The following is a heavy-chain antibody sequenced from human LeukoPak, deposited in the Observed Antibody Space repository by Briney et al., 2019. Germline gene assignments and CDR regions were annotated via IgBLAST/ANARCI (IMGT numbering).Heavy chain of an antibody. CDR1: GFTFSSYW. Sequence: PGASLRLSCAASGFTFSSYWMHWVRQAPGKGLVWVSRINNDGSSTSYADSVKGRFTISRDNAKNTLYRQMNSLRAEDTAVYYCARGGSSSHMDVWGKGTTVTVSS. V-gene: IGHV3-74*01. J-gene: IGHJ6*03. D-gene: IGHD6-6*01. CDR3: ARGGSSSHMDV. CDR2: INNDGSST.